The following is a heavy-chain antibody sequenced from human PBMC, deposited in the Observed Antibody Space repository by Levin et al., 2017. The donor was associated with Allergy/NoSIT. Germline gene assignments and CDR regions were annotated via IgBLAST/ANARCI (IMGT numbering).Heavy chain of an antibody. Sequence: ETLSLTCAASGFTFSSYVMIWVRQAPGKGLEWVSAISGGGGSTYYADSVKGRFTISRDNSQNTLYLQINSLRAEDTAVYYCARPIAASRYYFDCWGQGTLVTVSS. CDR3: ARPIAASRYYFDC. CDR2: ISGGGGST. V-gene: IGHV3-23*01. J-gene: IGHJ4*02. CDR1: GFTFSSYV.